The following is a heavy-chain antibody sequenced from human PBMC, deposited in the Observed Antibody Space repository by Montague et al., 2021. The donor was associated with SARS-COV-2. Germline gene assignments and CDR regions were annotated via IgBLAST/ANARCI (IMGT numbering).Heavy chain of an antibody. V-gene: IGHV4-34*01. CDR1: GGSFSGYY. CDR3: ARGGSSVWGVTVSAELDY. CDR2: INQSGRT. D-gene: IGHD3-10*01. J-gene: IGHJ4*02. Sequence: SETLSLTCAVYGGSFSGYYWSWIRQPPEKGLEWIGEINQSGRTNNNPSLKSRVIISVDTSKNQFSLKPSSVTAADTAVYYCARGGSSVWGVTVSAELDYWGQGTLVIVSS.